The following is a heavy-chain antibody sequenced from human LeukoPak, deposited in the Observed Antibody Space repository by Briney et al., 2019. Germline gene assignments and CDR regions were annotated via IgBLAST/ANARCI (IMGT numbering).Heavy chain of an antibody. CDR2: ISSSSSYI. D-gene: IGHD5-12*01. CDR3: AREGMVATFDY. CDR1: GFTFSSYS. Sequence: PGGSLRLSCAASGFTFSSYSINWVRQAPGKGLEWVSSISSSSSYIYYADSVKGRFTISRDKAKNSLYLQMNSLRAEDTAIYYCAREGMVATFDYWGQGTLVTVSS. V-gene: IGHV3-21*01. J-gene: IGHJ4*02.